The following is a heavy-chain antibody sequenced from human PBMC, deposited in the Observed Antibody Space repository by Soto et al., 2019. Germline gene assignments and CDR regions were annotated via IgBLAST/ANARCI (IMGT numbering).Heavy chain of an antibody. CDR2: IYSGGNT. Sequence: PGGSLRLSCAASGFTFSNSYMSWVRQTPGKGLEWVSVIYSGGNTYYADSVKGRFTISRDNSKNTLYLQMNSLRAEDTALYYCARDIHSTSSLWGQGALVTVSS. V-gene: IGHV3-53*01. J-gene: IGHJ4*02. CDR1: GFTFSNSY. CDR3: ARDIHSTSSL. D-gene: IGHD6-6*01.